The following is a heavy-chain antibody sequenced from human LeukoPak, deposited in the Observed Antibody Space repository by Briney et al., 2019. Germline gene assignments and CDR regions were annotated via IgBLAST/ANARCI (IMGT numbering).Heavy chain of an antibody. D-gene: IGHD5-18*01. Sequence: ASVKVSCKASGYTFTSYGISWVRQAPGQGLEWMGWISAYNGNTNYAQKLQGRVTMTTDTSTSTAYMELRSLRSEDTAVYYCARDPDTAMALGHDAFDIWGQGTMVTVSS. CDR1: GYTFTSYG. CDR2: ISAYNGNT. CDR3: ARDPDTAMALGHDAFDI. V-gene: IGHV1-18*01. J-gene: IGHJ3*02.